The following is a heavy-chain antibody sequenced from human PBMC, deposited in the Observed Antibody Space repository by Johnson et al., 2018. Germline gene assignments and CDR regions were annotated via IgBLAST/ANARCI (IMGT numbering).Heavy chain of an antibody. V-gene: IGHV3-74*01. CDR3: VRDSFIMPYYYGMDV. D-gene: IGHD3-10*01. J-gene: IGHJ6*02. Sequence: VQLVESGGGLVQPGGSLRLSCAASGFTFSTYWMHWVRQAPGKGLMWVSRINTDGNWTHYADSVKGRFTISRDNTKSTLYLQMNRLGAEDTAVYYCVRDSFIMPYYYGMDVWGQGTTVTVSS. CDR1: GFTFSTYW. CDR2: INTDGNWT.